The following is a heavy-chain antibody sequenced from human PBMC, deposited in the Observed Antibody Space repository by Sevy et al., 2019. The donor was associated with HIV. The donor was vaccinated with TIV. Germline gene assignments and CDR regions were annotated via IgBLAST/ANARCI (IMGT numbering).Heavy chain of an antibody. CDR2: INPKSGGT. CDR3: ARVVEPAGIDPYYYGVDV. J-gene: IGHJ6*02. Sequence: ASVKVSCKASGYTFTDYYIHWVRQAPGQGLEWMGWINPKSGGTNYAPKFHGRVTMTRDTSISTAYMELSRLRSDDTAVYYCARVVEPAGIDPYYYGVDVWGPGATVTVSS. V-gene: IGHV1-2*02. D-gene: IGHD2-2*02. CDR1: GYTFTDYY.